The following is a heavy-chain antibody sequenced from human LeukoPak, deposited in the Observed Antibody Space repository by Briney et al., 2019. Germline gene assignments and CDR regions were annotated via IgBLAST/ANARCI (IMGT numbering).Heavy chain of an antibody. J-gene: IGHJ1*01. V-gene: IGHV3-66*01. CDR1: GFTVSGHY. CDR3: NRYCTHGSCYPPDFQH. Sequence: PGGSLRLSCVASGFTVSGHYMSWVRQAPGKGLEWVSVIYGGGDTHYADSVKARFTISRDNSKNTLYLQMNSLRVEDTALYYCNRYCTHGSCYPPDFQHWGQGTLVTVSS. CDR2: IYGGGDT. D-gene: IGHD2-15*01.